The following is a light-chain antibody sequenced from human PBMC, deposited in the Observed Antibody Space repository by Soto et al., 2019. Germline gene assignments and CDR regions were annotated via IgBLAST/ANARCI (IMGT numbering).Light chain of an antibody. CDR2: EGS. J-gene: IGLJ1*01. Sequence: QSVLTQPASVSGSPVQSITISCTGTSSDVGSYNLVSWYQQHPGKAPKLMIYEGSKRPSGVSNRFSGSKSGNTASLTISGLQAEDEADHYCCSYAGSSLYVFGTGTKVTVL. CDR1: SSDVGSYNL. CDR3: CSYAGSSLYV. V-gene: IGLV2-23*01.